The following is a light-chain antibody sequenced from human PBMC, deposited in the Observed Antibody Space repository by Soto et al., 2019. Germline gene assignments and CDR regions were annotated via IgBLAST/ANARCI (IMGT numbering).Light chain of an antibody. CDR2: GAS. J-gene: IGKJ2*01. V-gene: IGKV3-15*01. CDR3: QQYDDWPPYT. CDR1: QSVSSA. Sequence: EIVMTQSPATLSVSPGERVTLSCRASQSVSSALAWFQQKPGQTPRLLIYGASTRATGVPARFSGSGSGTEFTLTISSLQSEDFALYYCQQYDDWPPYTFGQGTKVDIK.